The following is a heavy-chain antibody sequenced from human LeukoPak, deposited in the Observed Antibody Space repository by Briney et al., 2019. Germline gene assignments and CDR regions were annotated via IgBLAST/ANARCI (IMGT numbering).Heavy chain of an antibody. CDR3: ARSGPLAVAGSFDY. J-gene: IGHJ4*02. V-gene: IGHV4-34*01. D-gene: IGHD6-19*01. CDR1: GGSFSGYY. CDR2: INHSGST. Sequence: SETLSLTCAVYGGSFSGYYWSWIRQPPGKGLGWIGEINHSGSTNYNPSLKSRVTISVDTSKTQFSLKLSSVTAADTAVYYCARSGPLAVAGSFDYWGQGTLVTVSS.